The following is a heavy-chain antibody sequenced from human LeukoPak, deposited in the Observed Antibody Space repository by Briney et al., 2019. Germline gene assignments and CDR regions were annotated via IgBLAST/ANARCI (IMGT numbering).Heavy chain of an antibody. D-gene: IGHD5-18*01. J-gene: IGHJ4*02. V-gene: IGHV4-4*07. CDR3: AREVGVYNYGYSLDY. Sequence: SETLSLTCTVSGGSTSSYYWNWIRQPAGKGLECIWRIYTSGSTSYNSSLKSRVTMSVDTSKNQFSLKLSSVTAADTAVYYCAREVGVYNYGYSLDYWGQGTLVSVSS. CDR2: IYTSGST. CDR1: GGSTSSYY.